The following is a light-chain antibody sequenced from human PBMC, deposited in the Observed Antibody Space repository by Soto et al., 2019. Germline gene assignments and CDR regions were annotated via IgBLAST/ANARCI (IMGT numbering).Light chain of an antibody. Sequence: DIQMTQFPSSLSASVGDRVTITCRASQDIRNRLNWYRQKPGKAPEVLIYDASNLATGVPSRFTGSGSDIDFTLSISSLQPEDIATYYCHPYDNPLRLTIGPGTKVNIQ. CDR2: DAS. V-gene: IGKV1-33*01. J-gene: IGKJ3*01. CDR1: QDIRNR. CDR3: HPYDNPLRLT.